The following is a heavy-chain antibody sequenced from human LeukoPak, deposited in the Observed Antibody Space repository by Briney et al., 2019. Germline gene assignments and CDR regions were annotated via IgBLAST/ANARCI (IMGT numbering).Heavy chain of an antibody. CDR3: ARPVWGSYRYSHFDY. D-gene: IGHD3-16*02. CDR2: INTNTGNP. J-gene: IGHJ4*02. CDR1: GYTFTGYY. V-gene: IGHV7-4-1*02. Sequence: ASVKVSCKASGYTFTGYYMHWVRQAPGQGLEWMGWINTNTGNPTYAQGFAGRFVFSLDTSVSTAYLQISSLKAEDTAVYYCARPVWGSYRYSHFDYWGQGTLVTVSS.